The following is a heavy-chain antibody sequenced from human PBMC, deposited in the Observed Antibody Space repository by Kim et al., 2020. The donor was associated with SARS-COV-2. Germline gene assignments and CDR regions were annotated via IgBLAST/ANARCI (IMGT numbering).Heavy chain of an antibody. V-gene: IGHV4-34*01. CDR2: INHSGSN. CDR3: ARVGRNSSSSHY. J-gene: IGHJ4*02. CDR1: GGSFSGYY. D-gene: IGHD6-6*01. Sequence: SETLSLTCAVYGGSFSGYYWSWIRQPPGKGLEWIGEINHSGSNNYNPSLKSRVTISVDTSKNQFSLKLSSVTAADTAVYYCARVGRNSSSSHYWGQGTLV.